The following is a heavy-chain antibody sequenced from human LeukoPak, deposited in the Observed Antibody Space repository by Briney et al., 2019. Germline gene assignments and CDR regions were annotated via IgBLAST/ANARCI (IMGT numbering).Heavy chain of an antibody. Sequence: SETLSLTCTVSGGSMSSYYWSWIRQPAGKGLEWIGRMYTSGSTNYNPSLKSRVTMSIDTSKKHFSLNLDSVTAADTPVYYCATYDQQLAFDNWGQGSLVTVSS. V-gene: IGHV4-4*07. J-gene: IGHJ4*02. CDR2: MYTSGST. CDR3: ATYDQQLAFDN. D-gene: IGHD6-13*01. CDR1: GGSMSSYY.